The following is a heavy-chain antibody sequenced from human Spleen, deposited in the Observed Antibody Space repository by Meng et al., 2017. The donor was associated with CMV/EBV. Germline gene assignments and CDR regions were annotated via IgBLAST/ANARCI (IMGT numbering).Heavy chain of an antibody. CDR3: VREEAVVVPAALALGF. D-gene: IGHD2-2*01. V-gene: IGHV1-46*01. Sequence: SGDPFTSYYVHWLRPAPGQGLDWMGIISPSGAGTSYAQKFQGRLAMTRDTSTSTVYMELSSLRLEDTAVYYCVREEAVVVPAALALGFWGQGTLVTVSS. CDR1: GDPFTSYY. J-gene: IGHJ4*02. CDR2: ISPSGAGT.